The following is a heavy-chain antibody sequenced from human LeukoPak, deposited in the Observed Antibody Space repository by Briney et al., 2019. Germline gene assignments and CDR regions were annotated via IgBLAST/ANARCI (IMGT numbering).Heavy chain of an antibody. J-gene: IGHJ3*02. V-gene: IGHV4-59*01. Sequence: SETLSLTCTVSGDSISSYYWSWIRQPPGKGLEWIGYIYYSGSTNNNPSLKSRVTISVDTSKNQFSLKLSSVTAADTAVYYCARVRVAAPIGAFDIWGQGTMVTVSS. D-gene: IGHD6-13*01. CDR3: ARVRVAAPIGAFDI. CDR1: GDSISSYY. CDR2: IYYSGST.